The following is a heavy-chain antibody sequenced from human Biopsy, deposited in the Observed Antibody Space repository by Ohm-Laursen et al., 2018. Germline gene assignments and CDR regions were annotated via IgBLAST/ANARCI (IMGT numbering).Heavy chain of an antibody. D-gene: IGHD1-26*01. CDR3: ARLNSGTYDASDL. CDR1: GFAFNLYE. J-gene: IGHJ3*01. Sequence: LSLTCAASGFAFNLYEMNWVRQAPGQGMEWISYIYGGGSPVSYADSVKGRFTISRDNAQNSLYLHMNSLRAEDTAVYYCARLNSGTYDASDLWGQGTMVIVSS. CDR2: IYGGGSPV. V-gene: IGHV3-48*03.